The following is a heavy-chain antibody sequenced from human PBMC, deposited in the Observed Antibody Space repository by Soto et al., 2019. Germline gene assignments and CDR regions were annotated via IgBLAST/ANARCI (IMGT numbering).Heavy chain of an antibody. D-gene: IGHD5-18*01. Sequence: GESLRLSCAASWFTFSGSAMHWVRQGSRKGLELVGRIRSKYNGYTTDYAASVKGRFTISRDDSKNTAYLQMNSLKTEDTAVYYCTRHLADTAMPYYYYGMDVWGQGTTVTVSS. CDR3: TRHLADTAMPYYYYGMDV. CDR1: WFTFSGSA. J-gene: IGHJ6*02. CDR2: IRSKYNGYTT. V-gene: IGHV3-73*01.